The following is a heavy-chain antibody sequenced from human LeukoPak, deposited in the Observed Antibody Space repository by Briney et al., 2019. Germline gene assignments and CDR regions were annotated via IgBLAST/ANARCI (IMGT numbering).Heavy chain of an antibody. CDR2: INHSGST. D-gene: IGHD3-3*01. Sequence: SETLSLTCAVYGGSFSGYYWSWIRQPPGKGLEWIGEINHSGSTNYNPSLKSRVTTSVDTSKNQFSLKLSSVTAADTAVYYCASNPSITIFGVVMDYYYYGMDAWAKGPRSPSP. J-gene: IGHJ6*02. CDR1: GGSFSGYY. V-gene: IGHV4-34*01. CDR3: ASNPSITIFGVVMDYYYYGMDA.